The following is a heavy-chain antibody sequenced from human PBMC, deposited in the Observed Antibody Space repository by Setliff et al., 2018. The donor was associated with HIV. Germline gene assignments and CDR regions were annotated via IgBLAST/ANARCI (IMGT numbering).Heavy chain of an antibody. V-gene: IGHV4-38-2*02. D-gene: IGHD3-22*01. CDR3: ARDPFEYHYDSSGREAYMDV. J-gene: IGHJ6*03. Sequence: PSETLSLTCAVSGYSISSGYYWGWIRQPPGKGLEWIGSIYHSGSTYYNPSLKSRVTISVDTSKHKFSLKLSSVTAADTAVYYCARDPFEYHYDSSGREAYMDVWGKGTTVTVSS. CDR1: GYSISSGYY. CDR2: IYHSGST.